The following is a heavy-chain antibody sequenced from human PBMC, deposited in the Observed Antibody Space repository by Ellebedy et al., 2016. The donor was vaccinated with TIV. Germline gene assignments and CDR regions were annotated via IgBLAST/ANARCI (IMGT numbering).Heavy chain of an antibody. J-gene: IGHJ6*02. CDR1: GFTFSSYS. Sequence: GESLKISCAASGFTFSSYSINWVRQAPGKGLEWVSYISSSSSSTYYAYSVKGRFTISIYNSKNTLYLQMNSLRAEDTAVYYCAKRVYDSRCFYPGAMDVWGQGTSVTVSS. CDR2: ISSSSSST. CDR3: AKRVYDSRCFYPGAMDV. D-gene: IGHD3-22*01. V-gene: IGHV3-48*01.